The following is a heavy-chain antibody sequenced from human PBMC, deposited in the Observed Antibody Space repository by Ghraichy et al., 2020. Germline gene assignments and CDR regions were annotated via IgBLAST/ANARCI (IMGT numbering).Heavy chain of an antibody. J-gene: IGHJ2*01. CDR2: ISYDGTDK. D-gene: IGHD2-15*01. Sequence: GSLRLSCAASGFTFSAYAIHWVRQAPGKGLEWVAVISYDGTDKYYADSVKGRFTISRDNSKNTLYLQMNSLRAEDTAVYYCARRYCSGGSCYSNYGDWYFDLWGRGTLVTVSS. V-gene: IGHV3-30-3*01. CDR1: GFTFSAYA. CDR3: ARRYCSGGSCYSNYGDWYFDL.